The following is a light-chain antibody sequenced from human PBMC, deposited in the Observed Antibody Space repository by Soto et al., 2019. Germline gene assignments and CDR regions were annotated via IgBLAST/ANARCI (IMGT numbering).Light chain of an antibody. V-gene: IGKV3-15*01. Sequence: DIVMTQSPATLSVSPGERATLSCRASQSISSNLAWYQQKPGQAPRLLMFRTSSRATGFPARFSGSGSGTEFNLTISSLQSEDFGVYYCQQYNNWPRATFGQGTKVDI. CDR2: RTS. J-gene: IGKJ1*01. CDR3: QQYNNWPRAT. CDR1: QSISSN.